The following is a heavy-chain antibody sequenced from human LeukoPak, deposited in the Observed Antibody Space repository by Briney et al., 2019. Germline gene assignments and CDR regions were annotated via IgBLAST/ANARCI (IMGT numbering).Heavy chain of an antibody. CDR2: ISGSGGST. CDR3: AKVYSSGWYYFDY. J-gene: IGHJ4*02. D-gene: IGHD6-19*01. Sequence: GGSLRLSCAASGFTFSSYAMSWVRQALGKGLEWVSAISGSGGSTYYADSVKGRFTISRDNSKNTLYLQMNSLRAEDTAVYYCAKVYSSGWYYFDYWGQGTLVTVSS. CDR1: GFTFSSYA. V-gene: IGHV3-23*01.